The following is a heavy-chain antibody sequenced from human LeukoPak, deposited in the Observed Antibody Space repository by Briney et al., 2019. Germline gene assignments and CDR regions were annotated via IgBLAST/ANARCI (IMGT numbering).Heavy chain of an antibody. Sequence: GASVKVSCKASGYTFTTYGISWVRQAPGQGLEWMGWISTYNGNTNYAQQFQGRVTMTTDTSMGTTYMELRSLRSDDTAVYYCARDLIAVRPGWFDPWGQGSLVTVSS. CDR2: ISTYNGNT. V-gene: IGHV1-18*01. J-gene: IGHJ5*02. CDR3: ARDLIAVRPGWFDP. D-gene: IGHD6-6*01. CDR1: GYTFTTYG.